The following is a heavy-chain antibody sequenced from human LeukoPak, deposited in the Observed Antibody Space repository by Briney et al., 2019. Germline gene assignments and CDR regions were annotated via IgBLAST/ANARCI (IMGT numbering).Heavy chain of an antibody. CDR3: ARLPATTFPPNY. CDR1: GYSFTSYW. CDR2: IYPGDSDT. Sequence: GESLKISCKGSGYSFTSYWIGWVRQMPGKGLEGMGIIYPGDSDTRYSPSFQGQVTISADKSISPAYLQWSSLKASDTAVYYCARLPATTFPPNYWGQGTLVTVSS. D-gene: IGHD2/OR15-2a*01. J-gene: IGHJ4*02. V-gene: IGHV5-51*01.